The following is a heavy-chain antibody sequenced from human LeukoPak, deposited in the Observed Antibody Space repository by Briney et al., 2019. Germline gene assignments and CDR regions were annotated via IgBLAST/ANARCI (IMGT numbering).Heavy chain of an antibody. CDR2: IIPIFGTA. CDR3: ARGQDYYVSGSHYFDS. V-gene: IGHV1-69*01. CDR1: GGTFTTYA. J-gene: IGHJ4*02. Sequence: ASVKVSCTASGGTFTTYAISWVRQAPGQGLEWMGGIIPIFGTANYAQKFQGRVTITADESTSTAYMELSSLRSEDTAVYYCARGQDYYVSGSHYFDSSGQGTLVTVSS. D-gene: IGHD3-10*01.